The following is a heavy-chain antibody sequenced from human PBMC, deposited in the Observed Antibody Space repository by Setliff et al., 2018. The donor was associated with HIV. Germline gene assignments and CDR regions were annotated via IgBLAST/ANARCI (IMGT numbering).Heavy chain of an antibody. CDR2: LYNDGRT. Sequence: SLRLSCAASGFIVSDNYMTWLRQAPGKGLEWVSILYNDGRTYYADSVKGRFTVSRDDSKNTLYLQMDSLRVDDTAAYYCAKGVKWLDPWGRGTQVTVTS. CDR1: GFIVSDNY. J-gene: IGHJ5*02. CDR3: AKGVKWLDP. V-gene: IGHV3-53*01. D-gene: IGHD3-16*01.